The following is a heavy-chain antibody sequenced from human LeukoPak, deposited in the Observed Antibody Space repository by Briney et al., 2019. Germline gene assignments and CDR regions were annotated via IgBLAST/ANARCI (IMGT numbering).Heavy chain of an antibody. J-gene: IGHJ3*02. D-gene: IGHD3-10*01. CDR1: GFTVSSNY. V-gene: IGHV3-53*01. CDR3: AREGRDYYGSGSYSEAFDI. CDR2: IYSGGST. Sequence: PGGSLRLSCAASGFTVSSNYMSWVRQAPGKGLEWVSVIYSGGSTYYADSVKGRFTISRDNSKNTLYLQMNSLRAEDTAVYYCAREGRDYYGSGSYSEAFDIWGQGTMVTVSS.